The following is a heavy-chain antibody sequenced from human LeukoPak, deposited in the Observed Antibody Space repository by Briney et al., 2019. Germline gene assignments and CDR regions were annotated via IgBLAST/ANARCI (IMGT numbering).Heavy chain of an antibody. CDR1: GFRFSTYA. J-gene: IGHJ4*02. Sequence: PGGSLRLSCAASGFRFSTYAMSWVRQAPGKGLEWISGICGSTGSTYYAESVKGRFTISRDNSKNTLYLQMNTLRAEDTAVYYCAKSDPLMTAAGIFDYWGQGTLVTVSS. V-gene: IGHV3-23*01. CDR2: ICGSTGST. CDR3: AKSDPLMTAAGIFDY. D-gene: IGHD6-25*01.